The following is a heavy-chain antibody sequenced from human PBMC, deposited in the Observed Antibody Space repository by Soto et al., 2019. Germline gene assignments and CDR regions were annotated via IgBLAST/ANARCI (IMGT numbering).Heavy chain of an antibody. V-gene: IGHV3-23*01. CDR1: GFTFSSHG. Sequence: EAQLLESGGDWAQPGGSLRLSCAASGFTFSSHGMSWVRQAPGKGLEWIAGLSRGGGTTYYADSVKGRFTISRDNSKNTLDFKMNSMKVEDTALYYCAKDGQYRTDGFDVWGQGTMVTVSS. D-gene: IGHD6-6*01. J-gene: IGHJ3*01. CDR2: LSRGGGTT. CDR3: AKDGQYRTDGFDV.